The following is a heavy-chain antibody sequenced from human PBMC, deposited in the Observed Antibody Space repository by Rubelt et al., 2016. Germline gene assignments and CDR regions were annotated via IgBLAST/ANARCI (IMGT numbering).Heavy chain of an antibody. Sequence: QVLLQQWGAGLLKPSETLSLTCAVYGGSFSGYYWSWIRQPPGKGLEWIGEINHSGSTNYNPSLKSRVTISVNTSKNQFSLKLRSVTAADTAVYYCARPSDYGDYIGYWGRGTPVTVSS. CDR3: ARPSDYGDYIGY. CDR1: GGSFSGYY. D-gene: IGHD4-17*01. J-gene: IGHJ4*02. CDR2: INHSGST. V-gene: IGHV4-34*01.